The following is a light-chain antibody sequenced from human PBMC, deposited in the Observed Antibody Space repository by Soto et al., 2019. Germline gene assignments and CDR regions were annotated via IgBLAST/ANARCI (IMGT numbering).Light chain of an antibody. J-gene: IGKJ3*01. CDR1: QGIGDT. Sequence: EVVMRQSPATLSVSPGEGATLSCRASQGIGDTLAWYQHKPGQTPRLLIYDTSTRATGIPDRFSGSGSGTDFILTISRVEPEDFAVYYCQQFGTSPLVTFGPGTKVDIK. CDR3: QQFGTSPLVT. V-gene: IGKV3D-15*02. CDR2: DTS.